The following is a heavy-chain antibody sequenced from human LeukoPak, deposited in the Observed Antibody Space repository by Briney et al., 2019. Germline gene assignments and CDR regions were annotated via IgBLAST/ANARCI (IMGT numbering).Heavy chain of an antibody. J-gene: IGHJ3*01. CDR1: GFTFSSYW. CDR2: SNSDGSTT. Sequence: GGSLRLSCAASGFTFSSYWMHWVRQAPGKGLVWVSRSNSDGSTTNYADSVKGRFTISIDNARNTLLLQMKSLRGEDTAVYYCARANLGAFDVWGQGTMVTVSS. CDR3: ARANLGAFDV. D-gene: IGHD7-27*01. V-gene: IGHV3-74*01.